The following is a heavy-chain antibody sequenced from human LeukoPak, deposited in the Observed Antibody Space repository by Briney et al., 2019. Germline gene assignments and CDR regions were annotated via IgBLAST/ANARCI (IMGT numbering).Heavy chain of an antibody. CDR3: ARRSSWNLYYFDY. V-gene: IGHV3-74*01. CDR1: GFTFSDYW. J-gene: IGHJ4*02. CDR2: IDLAGEYT. Sequence: GGSQRLSCAASGFTFSDYWMHWVRQAPGKGLMWVSTIDLAGEYTTYADSVKGRFTISRDNAKNSLYLQMNSLRAEDTAVYYCARRSSWNLYYFDYWGQGTLVTVSS. D-gene: IGHD6-13*01.